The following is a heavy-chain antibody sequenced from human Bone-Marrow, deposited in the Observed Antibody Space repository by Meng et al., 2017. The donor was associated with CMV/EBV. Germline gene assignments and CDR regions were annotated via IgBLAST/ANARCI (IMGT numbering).Heavy chain of an antibody. CDR2: ISSSSSYI. CDR1: GFTFSSYS. CDR3: ARGSTVDWFDP. V-gene: IGHV3-21*01. D-gene: IGHD4-23*01. J-gene: IGHJ5*01. Sequence: GGSLRLSCAASGFTFSSYSMNWVRQAPGKGLEWVSSISSSSSYIYYADSVKGRFTISRDNAKNSLYLQMNSLSAEDTAVYYCARGSTVDWFDPWGQGTLVTVSS.